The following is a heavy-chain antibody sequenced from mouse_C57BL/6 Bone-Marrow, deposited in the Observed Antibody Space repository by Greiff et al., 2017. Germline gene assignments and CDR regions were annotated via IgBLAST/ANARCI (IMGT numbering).Heavy chain of an antibody. D-gene: IGHD4-1*01. CDR2: IYPRDGST. V-gene: IGHV1-85*01. CDR1: GYTFTSYD. CDR3: CAETGYYCDY. Sequence: QVHVKQSGPELVKPGASVKLSCKASGYTFTSYDINWVKQRPGQGLEWIGWIYPRDGSTKYNEKFKGKATLTVDPSSSTAYMELHSLTSEDSAVYFCCAETGYYCDYWGKGTTLTVSS. J-gene: IGHJ2*01.